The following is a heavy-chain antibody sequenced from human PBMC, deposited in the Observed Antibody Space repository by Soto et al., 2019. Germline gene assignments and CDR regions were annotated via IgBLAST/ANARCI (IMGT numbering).Heavy chain of an antibody. D-gene: IGHD3-10*01. J-gene: IGHJ6*02. CDR1: GGSISGINW. CDR3: ARFGGGINV. V-gene: IGHV4-4*02. CDR2: IYHSGST. Sequence: QVQLQESGPGLVKPSGTLSLTCAVSGGSISGINWWYWVRQPPGKGLEWIGEIYHSGSTHYNPSLKSPVTMSVDNSKNQFSLNLNSVTAADTAVYYCARFGGGINVWGQGTTVTVSS.